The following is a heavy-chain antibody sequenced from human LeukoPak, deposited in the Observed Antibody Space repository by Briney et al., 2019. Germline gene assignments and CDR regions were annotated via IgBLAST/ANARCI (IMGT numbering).Heavy chain of an antibody. J-gene: IGHJ3*02. CDR2: INWNGGST. Sequence: PGGSLRLSCAASGFTFYDYGMSWVRQAPGKGLEWVSGINWNGGSTGYADSVKGRFTISRDNAKNSLYLQMNSLRAEDTALYYCARRFPDFWSGYGYAFDIWGQGTMVTVSS. D-gene: IGHD3-3*01. CDR1: GFTFYDYG. V-gene: IGHV3-20*04. CDR3: ARRFPDFWSGYGYAFDI.